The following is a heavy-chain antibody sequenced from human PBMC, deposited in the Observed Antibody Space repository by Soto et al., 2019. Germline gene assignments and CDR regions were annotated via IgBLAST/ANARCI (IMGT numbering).Heavy chain of an antibody. CDR3: AREISAGFGEPWLDP. J-gene: IGHJ5*02. V-gene: IGHV3-53*01. CDR2: IYSDGRT. Sequence: PGGSLRLSCAASGFSVSSNYMTWVRQAPGKGLEWVSIIYSDGRTNYADSVKGRFTISRDNSKNTVYLQMTSLSADDTAGYYCAREISAGFGEPWLDPWGQGTLVTVSS. D-gene: IGHD3-10*01. CDR1: GFSVSSNY.